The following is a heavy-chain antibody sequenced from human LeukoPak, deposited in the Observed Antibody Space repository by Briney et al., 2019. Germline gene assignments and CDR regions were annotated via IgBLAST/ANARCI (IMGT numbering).Heavy chain of an antibody. J-gene: IGHJ2*01. CDR2: ISSSSSYI. D-gene: IGHD4-17*01. CDR3: ASAVTHADWYFDL. V-gene: IGHV3-21*01. Sequence: PGGSLRFTCAASGFTFSSYSMNWVRQAPGKGLEWVSSISSSSSYIYYADSVKGRFTISRDNAKNSLYLQMNSLRAEDTAVYYCASAVTHADWYFDLWGRGTLVTVSS. CDR1: GFTFSSYS.